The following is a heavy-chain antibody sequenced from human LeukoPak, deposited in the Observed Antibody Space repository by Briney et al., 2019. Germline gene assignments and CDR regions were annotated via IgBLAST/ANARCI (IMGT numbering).Heavy chain of an antibody. V-gene: IGHV4-59*08. D-gene: IGHD6-19*01. Sequence: SETLSLTCSVSGGSISSYYWSWIRQPPGKGLEWIGYIYYSGNINYNPSLKSRVTISVDTSKNQFSLKLSSVTAADTAVYFRARQFLSGQWLNYFDYWGQGTLLTVSS. CDR2: IYYSGNI. CDR3: ARQFLSGQWLNYFDY. CDR1: GGSISSYY. J-gene: IGHJ4*02.